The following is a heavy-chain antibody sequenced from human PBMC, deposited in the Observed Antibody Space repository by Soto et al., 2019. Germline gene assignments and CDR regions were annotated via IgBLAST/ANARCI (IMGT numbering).Heavy chain of an antibody. D-gene: IGHD6-19*01. CDR1: GFSLSTSGVG. CDR2: IYWNDDK. V-gene: IGHV2-5*01. J-gene: IGHJ6*02. Sequence: QITLKESGPTLVKPTQTLTLTCTFSGFSLSTSGVGVGWIRQPPGKALEWLALIYWNDDKRYSPSLKSRLTITKDTSKNQVVLTMTNMDPVDTATYYCAHAVAGAYVYYYGMDVWGQGTTVTLSS. CDR3: AHAVAGAYVYYYGMDV.